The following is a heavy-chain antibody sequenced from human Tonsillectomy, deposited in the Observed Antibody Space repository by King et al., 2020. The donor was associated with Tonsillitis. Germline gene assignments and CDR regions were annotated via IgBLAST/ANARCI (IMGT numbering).Heavy chain of an antibody. CDR1: GFSFSSYW. CDR2: IKQGGRDR. J-gene: IGHJ4*02. CDR3: ARDLWGYNDYDAY. Sequence: VQLVESGGGLVQPGGSLRLSCAASGFSFSSYWMCWVLQAPGKGLERVANIKQGGRDRYYVDSVEGRFTISRDNAKNSLYLQMNSLRVEDTAVYYCARDLWGYNDYDAYWGQGTLVTVSS. D-gene: IGHD5-12*01. V-gene: IGHV3-7*01.